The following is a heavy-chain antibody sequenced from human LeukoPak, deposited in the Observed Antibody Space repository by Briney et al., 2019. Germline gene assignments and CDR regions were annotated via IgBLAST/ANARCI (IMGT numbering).Heavy chain of an antibody. J-gene: IGHJ4*02. CDR3: ARGGISALRFLEWLLYGY. CDR2: MNPNSGNT. Sequence: GSVKVSCKASGYTFTSYDINWVRQATGQGLEWMGWMNPNSGNTGYAQKFQGRVTMTRNTSISTAYMELSSLRSEDTAVYYCARGGISALRFLEWLLYGYWGQGTLVTVSS. D-gene: IGHD3-3*01. V-gene: IGHV1-8*01. CDR1: GYTFTSYD.